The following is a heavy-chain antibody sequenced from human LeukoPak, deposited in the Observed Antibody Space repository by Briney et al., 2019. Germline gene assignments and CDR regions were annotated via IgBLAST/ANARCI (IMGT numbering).Heavy chain of an antibody. J-gene: IGHJ4*02. CDR1: GDSISNSIYY. V-gene: IGHV4-39*01. CDR2: IYYSGNT. CDR3: RVEYIGSSRDH. D-gene: IGHD6-6*01. Sequence: SETLSLTCTVSGDSISNSIYYWAWIRQPPGEGLEWIGSIYYSGNTYYTPSLKSRVSMSVDTSKNQFSLRLTSVTAADTAVYYCRVEYIGSSRDHWGQGTLVTVSS.